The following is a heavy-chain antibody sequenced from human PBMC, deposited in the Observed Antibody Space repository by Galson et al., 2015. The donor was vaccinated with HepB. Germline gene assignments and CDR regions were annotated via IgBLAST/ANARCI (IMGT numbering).Heavy chain of an antibody. CDR3: ARVRNYGSGTYYNDH. CDR1: GFIFTSYW. V-gene: IGHV3-7*03. Sequence: SLRLSCAASGFIFTSYWMTWVRQAPGKGLEWVANIKKDGSEKYYVDSVKGRFTISRDNAKTSLYLQMNSLRAEDTAVYYCARVRNYGSGTYYNDHWGRGTLVTVSS. D-gene: IGHD3-10*01. CDR2: IKKDGSEK. J-gene: IGHJ5*02.